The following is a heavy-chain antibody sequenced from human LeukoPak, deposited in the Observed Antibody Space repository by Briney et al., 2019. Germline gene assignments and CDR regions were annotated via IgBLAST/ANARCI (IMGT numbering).Heavy chain of an antibody. CDR3: ARYTYKHDC. CDR2: VKEDGSQK. CDR1: GFTFSHYW. J-gene: IGHJ4*02. Sequence: TGGSLRLSCAASGFTFSHYWMTWVRQAPGKGLEWVANVKEDGSQKTYVDSVKGRFTISRDNAKNSLFLQMNNVRADDTAVYYCARYTYKHDCWGQGTLVTVSS. D-gene: IGHD5-24*01. V-gene: IGHV3-7*01.